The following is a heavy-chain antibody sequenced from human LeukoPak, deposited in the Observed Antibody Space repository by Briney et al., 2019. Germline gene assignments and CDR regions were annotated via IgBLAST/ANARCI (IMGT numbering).Heavy chain of an antibody. CDR2: IRYDGSNK. V-gene: IGHV3-30*02. Sequence: GGSLRLSCAASGFTFSSYGMHWVRQAPGKGLEWVAFIRYDGSNKYYADSVKGRFTISRDNSKNTLYLQMNSLRAEDTAVYYCAKDRVSSSWYYFDYWGQGTLVTVSS. J-gene: IGHJ4*02. D-gene: IGHD6-13*01. CDR1: GFTFSSYG. CDR3: AKDRVSSSWYYFDY.